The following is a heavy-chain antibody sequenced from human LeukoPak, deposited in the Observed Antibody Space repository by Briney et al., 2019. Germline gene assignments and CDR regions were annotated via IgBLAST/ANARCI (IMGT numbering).Heavy chain of an antibody. V-gene: IGHV4-31*03. CDR2: IYYSGST. D-gene: IGHD6-13*01. CDR3: ARYSSSWSRYLDY. Sequence: SQTLSLTCTVSGGSISSGGYYWSWIRQHPGKGLEWIGYIYYSGSTYYNPSLKSRVTISVDTSKNQFSLKLSSVTAADTAVYYCARYSSSWSRYLDYWGQGTLVTVSS. CDR1: GGSISSGGYY. J-gene: IGHJ4*02.